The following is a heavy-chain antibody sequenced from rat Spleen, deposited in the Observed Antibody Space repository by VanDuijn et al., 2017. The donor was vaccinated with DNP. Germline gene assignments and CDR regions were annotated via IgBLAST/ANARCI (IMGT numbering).Heavy chain of an antibody. Sequence: EVQLVESGGGLVQPGRSLKLSCAASRFTFSDYNMAWVRQAPKKGLEWVATINYDGSSTYYRDSVKGRFTVSRDNAKSSLYLQMDSLRSEDTATYYCTRYYDSFDYWGQGVMVTVSS. CDR3: TRYYDSFDY. CDR2: INYDGSST. V-gene: IGHV5-7*01. J-gene: IGHJ2*01. CDR1: RFTFSDYN. D-gene: IGHD1-1*01.